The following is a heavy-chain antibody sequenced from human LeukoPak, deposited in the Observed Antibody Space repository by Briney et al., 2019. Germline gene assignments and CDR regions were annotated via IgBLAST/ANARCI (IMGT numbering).Heavy chain of an antibody. D-gene: IGHD3-10*01. J-gene: IGHJ5*02. CDR2: ISSSSSTI. CDR1: GFTFSSYA. Sequence: PGGSLRLSCAASGFTFSSYAMSWVRQAPGKGLEWVSYISSSSSTIYYADSVKGRFTISRDNAKNSLYLQMNSLRAEDTAVYYCARDSFPVLLWFGDLYPRGGIDPWGQGTLVTVSS. V-gene: IGHV3-48*01. CDR3: ARDSFPVLLWFGDLYPRGGIDP.